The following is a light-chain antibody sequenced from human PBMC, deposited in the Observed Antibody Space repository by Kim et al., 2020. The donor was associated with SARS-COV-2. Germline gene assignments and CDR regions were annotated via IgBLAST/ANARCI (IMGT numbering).Light chain of an antibody. V-gene: IGKV3-20*01. J-gene: IGKJ1*01. CDR1: RRVISNC. Sequence: SPGGDAATSSSASRRVISNCLAWYQQKPGQAPRLLIYGASSWATGIPERFSGSGSGTDFTLTITSLEPDDFAVYYCQQYSSSPATFGQGTKVDIK. CDR2: GAS. CDR3: QQYSSSPAT.